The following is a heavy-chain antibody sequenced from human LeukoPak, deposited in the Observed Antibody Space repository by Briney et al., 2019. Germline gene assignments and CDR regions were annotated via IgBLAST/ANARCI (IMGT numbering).Heavy chain of an antibody. J-gene: IGHJ4*02. Sequence: GGSLRLSCAASGFTFSSYAMSWVRQAPGKGLEWVSAISGSGGSTYYADSVKGRFTISRDNSKSTLYLQMNSLRAEDTAVYYCARFEYSSSFGYWGQGTLVTVSS. CDR3: ARFEYSSSFGY. CDR1: GFTFSSYA. V-gene: IGHV3-23*01. CDR2: ISGSGGST. D-gene: IGHD6-6*01.